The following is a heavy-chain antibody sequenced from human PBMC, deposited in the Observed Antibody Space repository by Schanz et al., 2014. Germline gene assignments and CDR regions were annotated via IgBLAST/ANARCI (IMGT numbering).Heavy chain of an antibody. CDR1: GGTFSSYT. CDR2: IIPILGIT. CDR3: ARGPSTGAFDI. Sequence: QVQLVQSGAEVMKPGSSVKVSCKASGGTFSSYTINWLRQAPGQGLEWMGRIIPILGITNVAQTFQDRVTITADKSTSTAYMELSSLRSEYTAVYFCARGPSTGAFDIWGHGTMVTVSS. V-gene: IGHV1-69*02. J-gene: IGHJ3*02.